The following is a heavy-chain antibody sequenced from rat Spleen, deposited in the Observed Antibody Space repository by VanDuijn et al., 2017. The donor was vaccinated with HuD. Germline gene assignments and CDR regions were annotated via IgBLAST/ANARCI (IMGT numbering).Heavy chain of an antibody. CDR2: ISTGGDNT. CDR1: GFTFSNYY. D-gene: IGHD1-12*02. J-gene: IGHJ2*01. Sequence: EVQLVESGGGLVQPGRSLKLSCAASGFTFSNYYMAWARQAPTKGLEWVAYISTGGDNTYYRDSVMGRFTISRDDGESTLYLQMDSLRSEDTATYYCARPGGTMMVVTLYYFDYWGQGVMVTVSS. CDR3: ARPGGTMMVVTLYYFDY. V-gene: IGHV5-25*01.